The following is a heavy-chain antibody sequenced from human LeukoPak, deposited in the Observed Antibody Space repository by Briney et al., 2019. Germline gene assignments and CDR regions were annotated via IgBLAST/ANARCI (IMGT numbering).Heavy chain of an antibody. CDR3: ARPREFVGYCSSNSCSDFDY. J-gene: IGHJ4*02. CDR1: GYTFTGYY. Sequence: GTSVKVSCKASGYTFTGYYMHWVRQAPGQGLEWMGWINPNSGGANYAQKFQGRVTMTRDTSISTAYMELSRLRSDDTAVYYYARPREFVGYCSSNSCSDFDYWGQGTLVTVSS. CDR2: INPNSGGA. V-gene: IGHV1-2*02. D-gene: IGHD2-2*03.